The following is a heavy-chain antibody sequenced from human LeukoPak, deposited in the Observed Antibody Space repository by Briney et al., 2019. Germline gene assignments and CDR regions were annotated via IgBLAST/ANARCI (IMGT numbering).Heavy chain of an antibody. Sequence: ASVKVSCKASGYTFTSYYMHWVRQAPGQGLEWMGIINPSGGSTSYAQKFQGRVTMTRDTSTSTVYMELSSLRSEDTVVYYCARGMIGVVVPHDAFDIWGQGTMVTVSS. D-gene: IGHD3-3*01. CDR1: GYTFTSYY. J-gene: IGHJ3*02. CDR2: INPSGGST. V-gene: IGHV1-46*01. CDR3: ARGMIGVVVPHDAFDI.